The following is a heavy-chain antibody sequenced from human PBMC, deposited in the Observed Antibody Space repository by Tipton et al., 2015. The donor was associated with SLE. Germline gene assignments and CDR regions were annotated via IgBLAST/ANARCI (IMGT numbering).Heavy chain of an antibody. CDR3: ARGPYCSSTSCYTADD. V-gene: IGHV4-39*07. J-gene: IGHJ4*02. D-gene: IGHD2-2*02. CDR1: GGSISTTDHY. CDR2: VFYSGNT. Sequence: LRLSCSVSGGSISTTDHYWGWIRQPPGKGLEWIGSVFYSGNTYYNESLQSRVTISVDTSKNQFSLKLSSVTAADTAVYYCARGPYCSSTSCYTADDWGQGTLVTVSS.